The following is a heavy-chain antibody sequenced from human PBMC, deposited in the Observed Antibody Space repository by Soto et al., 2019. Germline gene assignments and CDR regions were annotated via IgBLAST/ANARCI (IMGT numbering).Heavy chain of an antibody. CDR3: AKDGGVEMATTEILDY. Sequence: PGGSLRLSCAASGFTVSSSYMSWVRQAPGKGLEWVATLYSAGATYYADSVKGRFTISRDNSKNTLYLQMNSLRAEDTAVYYCAKDGGVEMATTEILDYWGQGTLVTVSS. V-gene: IGHV3-66*02. CDR2: LYSAGAT. CDR1: GFTVSSSY. D-gene: IGHD2-8*02. J-gene: IGHJ4*02.